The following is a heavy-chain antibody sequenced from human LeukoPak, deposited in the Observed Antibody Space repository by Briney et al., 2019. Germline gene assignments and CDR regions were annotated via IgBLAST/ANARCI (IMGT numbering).Heavy chain of an antibody. CDR3: AKRGPGYDKSTYPPHYFDY. D-gene: IGHD3-22*01. CDR2: ISGSGGRT. V-gene: IGHV3-23*01. J-gene: IGHJ4*02. Sequence: GGSLRLSCAASGFTFGSYAMSWVRQAPGKGLEWVSAISGSGGRTDYADSVKGRFTISRDNSKNTLYLQMNSLRAEDTAVYYCAKRGPGYDKSTYPPHYFDYWGQGTLVTVSS. CDR1: GFTFGSYA.